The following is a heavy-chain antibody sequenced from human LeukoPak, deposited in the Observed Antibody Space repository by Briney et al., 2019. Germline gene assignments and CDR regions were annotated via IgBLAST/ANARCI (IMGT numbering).Heavy chain of an antibody. CDR2: IYHSGRA. J-gene: IGHJ4*02. D-gene: IGHD6-13*01. Sequence: PSGTLSLTCGVSGGSISSNNWWSWVRKPPGQGLEWIGEIYHSGRANYNPSLKSRVTISVDKSKNQLSLKLISVTAADTAVYYCARDVGIALLTGDYWGQGTLVTV. V-gene: IGHV4-4*02. CDR3: ARDVGIALLTGDY. CDR1: GGSISSNNW.